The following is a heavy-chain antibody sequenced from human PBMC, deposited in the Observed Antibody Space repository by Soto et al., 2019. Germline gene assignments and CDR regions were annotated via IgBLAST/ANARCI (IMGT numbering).Heavy chain of an antibody. Sequence: QVQLQESGPGLVKPSQTLSLTCTVSGGSISSGGYYWSWIRQHPGKGLEWIGYIYYSGSTYYNPYLKSRVTISVDTSKNQLSLKLSSVTAAATAVYYCARGTTVTAYYFEYWGKGTLVTVSS. J-gene: IGHJ4*02. CDR3: ARGTTVTAYYFEY. V-gene: IGHV4-31*03. CDR1: GGSISSGGYY. D-gene: IGHD4-17*01. CDR2: IYYSGST.